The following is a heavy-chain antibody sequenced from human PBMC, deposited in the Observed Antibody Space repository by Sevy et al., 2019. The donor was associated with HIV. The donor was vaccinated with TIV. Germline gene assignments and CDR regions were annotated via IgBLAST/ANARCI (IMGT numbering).Heavy chain of an antibody. Sequence: GGSLRLSCAASGFTFSSYAMHRVRQAPGKGLEWVAVISYDGSNKYYADSVKGRFTISRDNSKNTLYLQMNSLRAEDTAVYYCARDDIVLMVYATSYYGMDVWGQGTTVTVSS. CDR3: ARDDIVLMVYATSYYGMDV. CDR1: GFTFSSYA. J-gene: IGHJ6*02. V-gene: IGHV3-30-3*01. D-gene: IGHD2-8*01. CDR2: ISYDGSNK.